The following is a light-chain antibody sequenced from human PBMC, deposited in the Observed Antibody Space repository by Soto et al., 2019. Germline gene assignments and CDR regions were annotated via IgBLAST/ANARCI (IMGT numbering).Light chain of an antibody. CDR2: GAS. Sequence: EIVLTQSPGTLSLSPGERATFSCRASQSVSSGYLAWYQQKPGQAPRLLLYGASNRATGVPDRFSGSGSGTDFTLTISRLEPEDFTVYSCQQYGSSPYTFGQGTKLEIK. J-gene: IGKJ2*01. V-gene: IGKV3-20*01. CDR1: QSVSSGY. CDR3: QQYGSSPYT.